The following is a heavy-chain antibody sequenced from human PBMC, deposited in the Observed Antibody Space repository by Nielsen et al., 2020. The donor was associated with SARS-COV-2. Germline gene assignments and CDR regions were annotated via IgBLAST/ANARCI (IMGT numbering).Heavy chain of an antibody. CDR2: IWYDGSNK. Sequence: GGSLRLSCAASGFTFSSYGMHWVRQAPGKGLEWVAVIWYDGSNKYYADSVKGRFTISRDNSKNTLYLQMNSLRAEDTAVYYCARAHHVDTAMVDYYYYYGMDVWGQGTTVTVSS. J-gene: IGHJ6*02. CDR3: ARAHHVDTAMVDYYYYYGMDV. CDR1: GFTFSSYG. D-gene: IGHD5-18*01. V-gene: IGHV3-33*08.